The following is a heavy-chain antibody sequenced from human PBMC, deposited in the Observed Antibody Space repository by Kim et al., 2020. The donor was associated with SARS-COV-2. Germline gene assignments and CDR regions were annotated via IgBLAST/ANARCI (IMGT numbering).Heavy chain of an antibody. D-gene: IGHD3-22*01. V-gene: IGHV4-39*01. CDR1: GGSISSSSYY. J-gene: IGHJ4*02. CDR2: IYYSGST. Sequence: SETLSLTCTVSGGSISSSSYYWGWIRQPPGKGLEWIGSIYYSGSTYYNPSLKSRVTISVDTSKNQFSLKLSSVTAADTAVYYCARRGDSSEIDYWGQGTLVTVSS. CDR3: ARRGDSSEIDY.